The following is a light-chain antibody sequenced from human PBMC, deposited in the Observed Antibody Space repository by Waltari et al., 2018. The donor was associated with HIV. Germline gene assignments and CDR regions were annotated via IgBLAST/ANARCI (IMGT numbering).Light chain of an antibody. Sequence: DIQMTQSPSSLSASVGDRVTITCRASQNIDTDLNWYQQKPGKAPKLLIYAASSLQSGVPSTVSGSGSGTDFTLTISSLQPEDFATYYCQQSYTTPGFTFGPGTKVDI. CDR2: AAS. J-gene: IGKJ3*01. V-gene: IGKV1-39*01. CDR1: QNIDTD. CDR3: QQSYTTPGFT.